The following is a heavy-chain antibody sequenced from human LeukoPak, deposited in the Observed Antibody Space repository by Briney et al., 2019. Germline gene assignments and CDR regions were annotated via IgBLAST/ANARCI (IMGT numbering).Heavy chain of an antibody. CDR3: AKDKVVVAATASEANWLDS. V-gene: IGHV3-48*01. Sequence: GSLRLSCAASGFTFSSFGMNWVRQAPGKGLEWMSYISISSSTIYYADSVKGRFTISRDNSKNTLYLQMNSLRAEDTAVYYCAKDKVVVAATASEANWLDSWGQGTLVTVSS. CDR2: ISISSSTI. CDR1: GFTFSSFG. D-gene: IGHD2-15*01. J-gene: IGHJ5*01.